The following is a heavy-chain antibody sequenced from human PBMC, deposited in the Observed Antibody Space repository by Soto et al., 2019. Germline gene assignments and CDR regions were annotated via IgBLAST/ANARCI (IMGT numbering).Heavy chain of an antibody. D-gene: IGHD1-1*01. J-gene: IGHJ6*02. CDR1: GFTFDDYA. CDR3: AKDTGTMSTSGMDV. Sequence: PGGSLRLSCAASGFTFDDYAMHWVRQAPGKGLEWVSGISWNSRTIDYADSVKGRFTVSRDNAKNSLYLQMNSLRAEDTALYHCAKDTGTMSTSGMDVWGQGTTVTVSS. V-gene: IGHV3-9*01. CDR2: ISWNSRTI.